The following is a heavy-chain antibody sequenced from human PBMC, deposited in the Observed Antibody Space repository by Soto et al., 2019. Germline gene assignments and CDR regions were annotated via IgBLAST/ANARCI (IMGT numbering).Heavy chain of an antibody. CDR1: GFDFSSYA. J-gene: IGHJ4*02. CDR2: ITYTGDTT. V-gene: IGHV3-23*01. Sequence: DVYLLESGGTLVQPGGSLRLSCAAYGFDFSSYAMTWVRQAPGKGLEWVSGITYTGDTTYYADSVKGRFTISRDNYKNTLYLQMNSLRADDTAMYFCAKDWPGTSSVTSDYWGQGTLVTVSS. D-gene: IGHD4-17*01. CDR3: AKDWPGTSSVTSDY.